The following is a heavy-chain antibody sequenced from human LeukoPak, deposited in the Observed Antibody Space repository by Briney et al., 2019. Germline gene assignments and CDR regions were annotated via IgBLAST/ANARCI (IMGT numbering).Heavy chain of an antibody. V-gene: IGHV3-23*01. J-gene: IGHJ6*02. Sequence: GGSLRLSCAASGFIFSNFPMTWVRQTSGKGLEGVSSISGTGGDTYYTDSVRGRFTISRDNSKNTLYLQMNSLRAEDTAVYYCAKILGHDSSGYYYYGMDVWGQGATVTVSS. CDR1: GFIFSNFP. CDR3: AKILGHDSSGYYYYGMDV. CDR2: ISGTGGDT. D-gene: IGHD3-22*01.